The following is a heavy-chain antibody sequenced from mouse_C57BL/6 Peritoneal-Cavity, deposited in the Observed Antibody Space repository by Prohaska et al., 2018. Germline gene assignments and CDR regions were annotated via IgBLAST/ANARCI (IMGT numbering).Heavy chain of an antibody. V-gene: IGHV1-69*02. J-gene: IGHJ2*01. CDR2: IDPSDSYT. CDR3: ARWYYGSSFDY. Sequence: KASGYTCTSYWMHWVKQRPGHGLEWIGDIDPSDSYTNYNQKFKGKATVTVDKSSSTAYMQLSSLTSEDSAVYYCARWYYGSSFDYWGQGSTLTLSS. D-gene: IGHD1-1*01. CDR1: GYTCTSYW.